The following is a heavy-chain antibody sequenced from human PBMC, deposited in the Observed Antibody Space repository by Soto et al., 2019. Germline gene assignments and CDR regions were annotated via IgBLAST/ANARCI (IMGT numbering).Heavy chain of an antibody. CDR2: IISNGGST. D-gene: IGHD5-12*01. Sequence: PGGSLRLSCIASGFTFSSYAMHWVRQAPGKGPEYVSAIISNGGSTHYADSVKGRFTISRDNSKNMLYLQMGSLRAEDMAVYYCARVRAYDYNYYLYYMDVWGRGTTVTVSS. V-gene: IGHV3-64*02. CDR1: GFTFSSYA. J-gene: IGHJ6*03. CDR3: ARVRAYDYNYYLYYMDV.